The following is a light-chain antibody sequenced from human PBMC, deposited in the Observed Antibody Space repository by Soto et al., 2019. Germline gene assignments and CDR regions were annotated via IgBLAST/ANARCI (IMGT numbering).Light chain of an antibody. CDR1: QTVLYSSNSKNY. CDR3: HQYYDVLYT. J-gene: IGKJ2*01. V-gene: IGKV4-1*01. Sequence: EIVMTQSPGSLAVSLGERATINCKSSQTVLYSSNSKNYLAWYQQKAGQPPKLLLYWASTRESGVPDRFSGSGSETDFTLTISSLQTEDVAVYYCHQYYDVLYTFGQGTKLEIK. CDR2: WAS.